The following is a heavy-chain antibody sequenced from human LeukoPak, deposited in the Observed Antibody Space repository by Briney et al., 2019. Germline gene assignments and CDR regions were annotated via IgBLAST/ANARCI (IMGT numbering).Heavy chain of an antibody. J-gene: IGHJ5*02. Sequence: GGSLRLSCAASGFTFSTYEMNWVRQAPGKGLEWVSSIGTDGYSYSAVSVKGRFTISRDNAKNSLYLQMNSLRAEDTAVYYCARDDEAWGQGTLVTVSS. CDR2: IGTDGYS. V-gene: IGHV3-21*01. CDR3: ARDDEA. CDR1: GFTFSTYE.